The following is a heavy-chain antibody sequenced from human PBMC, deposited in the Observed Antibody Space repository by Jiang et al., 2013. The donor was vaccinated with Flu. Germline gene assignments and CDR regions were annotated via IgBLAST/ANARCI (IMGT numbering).Heavy chain of an antibody. J-gene: IGHJ6*02. CDR1: GFTVSSNY. D-gene: IGHD6-6*01. V-gene: IGHV3-53*01. Sequence: QLVESGGGLIQPGGSLRLSCAASGFTVSSNYMSWVRQAPGKGLEWVSVIYSGGSTYYADSVKGRFTISRDNSKNTLYLQMNSLRAEDTAVYYCARGEYSSSFDYYYGMDVWGQGTTVTVSS. CDR2: IYSGGST. CDR3: ARGEYSSSFDYYYGMDV.